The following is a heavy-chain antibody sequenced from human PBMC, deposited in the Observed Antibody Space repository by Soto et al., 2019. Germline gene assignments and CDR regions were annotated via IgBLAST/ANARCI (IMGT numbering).Heavy chain of an antibody. J-gene: IGHJ4*02. CDR2: LYAEGST. CDR3: ATGANFYYDTSRY. CDR1: GLTVSQNY. Sequence: VQLVESGGGLIQPGGSLRLSCVASGLTVSQNYMAWVRQAPEMGPQWVSVLYAEGSTYYTESVKGRFTISRDTSKSTLYLQMTSLRPDDTAVYYCATGANFYYDTSRYWGQGNLVTVSS. D-gene: IGHD3-22*01. V-gene: IGHV3-66*03.